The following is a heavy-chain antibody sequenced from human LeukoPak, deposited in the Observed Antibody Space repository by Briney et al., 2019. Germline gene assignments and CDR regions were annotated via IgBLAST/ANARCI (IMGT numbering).Heavy chain of an antibody. CDR2: ITSSGSSM. V-gene: IGHV3-48*03. CDR1: GFTFSSYE. J-gene: IGHJ4*02. D-gene: IGHD3-16*01. Sequence: GGSLRLSCGASGFTFSSYEMNCVRQAPGKGLEWVSYITSSGSSMYYADSVKGRFTISRDNAKNSLYLQMNSLRAEDTAVYYCAREGARPFDYWGQGTLVTVSS. CDR3: AREGARPFDY.